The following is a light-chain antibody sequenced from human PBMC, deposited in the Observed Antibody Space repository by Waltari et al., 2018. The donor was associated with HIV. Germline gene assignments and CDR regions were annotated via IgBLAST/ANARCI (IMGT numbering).Light chain of an antibody. CDR1: QSIDTY. V-gene: IGKV1-39*01. CDR2: AAS. J-gene: IGKJ2*01. Sequence: DIQMTQSPSSLSASLGDRVTITCRASQSIDTYLNWYQQRPGEAPKLLIHAASNLQSGIHSRFNGRGSGTDFTLASSSLQPEDFTTYFCQKSYSSLSTFGQGAKL. CDR3: QKSYSSLST.